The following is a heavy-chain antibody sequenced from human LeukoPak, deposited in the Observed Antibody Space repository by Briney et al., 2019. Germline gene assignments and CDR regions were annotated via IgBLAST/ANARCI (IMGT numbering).Heavy chain of an antibody. D-gene: IGHD3-22*01. Sequence: ASVNVSCKASGYTFTSYDITWVRQATGQGLEWMGWMNPNSGNTAYAQKLQGRVTITRKTSISTAYMELSSLRSEDTAVYYCARVPLRFDSPDTYDIWGQGTMVTVSS. CDR2: MNPNSGNT. J-gene: IGHJ3*02. CDR1: GYTFTSYD. V-gene: IGHV1-8*03. CDR3: ARVPLRFDSPDTYDI.